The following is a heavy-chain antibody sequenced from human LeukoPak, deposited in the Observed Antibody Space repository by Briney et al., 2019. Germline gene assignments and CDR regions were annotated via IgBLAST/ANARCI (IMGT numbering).Heavy chain of an antibody. CDR3: ASQYGYCSSTSCGVEIDY. D-gene: IGHD2-2*03. J-gene: IGHJ4*02. CDR1: GYTFTSYA. V-gene: IGHV1-3*01. Sequence: ASVKVSCKASGYTFTSYAMHWVRQAPGQRLEWMGWINAGNGNTKYSQKFQGRVTITRDTSASTAYMELSSLRSEDKAVYYCASQYGYCSSTSCGVEIDYWGQGTLVTVSS. CDR2: INAGNGNT.